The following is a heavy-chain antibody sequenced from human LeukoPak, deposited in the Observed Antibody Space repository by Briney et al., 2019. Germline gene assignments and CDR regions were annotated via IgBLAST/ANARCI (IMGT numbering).Heavy chain of an antibody. CDR3: ARERGVIYSIQTPGGWFDP. Sequence: ASVKVSCKASGYTFTSYDINWVRQATGQGLEWMGWMNPNSGNTSYAQKFQGRVTMTRDTSTSTVYTELSSLRSEDTAVYYCARERGVIYSIQTPGGWFDPWGQGTLVTVSS. CDR2: MNPNSGNT. V-gene: IGHV1-8*02. CDR1: GYTFTSYD. D-gene: IGHD4-11*01. J-gene: IGHJ5*02.